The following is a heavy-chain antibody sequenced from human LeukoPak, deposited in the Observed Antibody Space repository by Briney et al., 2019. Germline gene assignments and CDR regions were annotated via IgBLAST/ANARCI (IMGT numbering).Heavy chain of an antibody. J-gene: IGHJ4*02. D-gene: IGHD3-16*01. CDR1: GFTFRCYA. Sequence: PGGSLRLSCAASGFTFRCYAMSWVRQAPGKGLEWVSAISGSGGSTYYADSVKGRFTISRDNSKNTLYLQMNSLRAEDTAVYYCATCKGGRSRENDYWGQGTLVTVSS. CDR3: ATCKGGRSRENDY. CDR2: ISGSGGST. V-gene: IGHV3-23*01.